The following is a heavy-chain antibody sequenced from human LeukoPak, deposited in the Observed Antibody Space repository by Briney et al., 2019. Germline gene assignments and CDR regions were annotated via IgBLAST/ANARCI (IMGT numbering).Heavy chain of an antibody. D-gene: IGHD2-2*01. CDR3: ARGGYCSRTSCSAYNWFDA. Sequence: GGSLRLSCAASGFTLSSYSMNWVRQAPGKGLEWVSSISRSSSYIYYADSVKGRFTISRDNAKNSLYLQMNSLRAEDTAVYYCARGGYCSRTSCSAYNWFDAWGQGTLVTVSS. CDR1: GFTLSSYS. CDR2: ISRSSSYI. V-gene: IGHV3-21*01. J-gene: IGHJ5*02.